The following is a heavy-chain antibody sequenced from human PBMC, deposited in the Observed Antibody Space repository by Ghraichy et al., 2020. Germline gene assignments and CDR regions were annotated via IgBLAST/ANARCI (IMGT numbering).Heavy chain of an antibody. CDR1: GGSISSYY. CDR2: IYSSGST. Sequence: SETLSLTCTVSGGSISSYYWSWIRQPAGKGLEWIGRIYSSGSTNYNPSLKSRVTMSVDTSKNQFSLKLNSATAADTAVYYCARGQVDYGPGGRDVWGQGTTVADSS. V-gene: IGHV4-4*07. D-gene: IGHD3-10*01. J-gene: IGHJ6*02. CDR3: ARGQVDYGPGGRDV.